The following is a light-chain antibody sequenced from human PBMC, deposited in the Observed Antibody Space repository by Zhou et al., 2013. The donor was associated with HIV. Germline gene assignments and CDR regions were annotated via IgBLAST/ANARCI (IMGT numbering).Light chain of an antibody. V-gene: IGKV3D-20*02. CDR1: QSVSGNY. CDR2: DAS. Sequence: DIVLTQSPGTLSLSPGERATLSCGASQSVSGNYVAWYQQKPGQAPRLLIYDASSRATGIPARFSGSGSGTDFTLTISSLEPEDFAVYYCQQRNAWPITFGQGTRLEIK. J-gene: IGKJ5*01. CDR3: QQRNAWPIT.